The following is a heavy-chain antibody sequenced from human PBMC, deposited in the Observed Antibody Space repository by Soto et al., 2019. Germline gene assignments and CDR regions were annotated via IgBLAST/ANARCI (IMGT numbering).Heavy chain of an antibody. CDR3: SRIPIPSAPDS. J-gene: IGHJ5*01. CDR1: GFSLTTSRMC. D-gene: IGHD3-10*01. V-gene: IGHV2-70*11. CDR2: IDWDDRK. Sequence: SGPTLVNPTQTLTLSCTFSGFSLTTSRMCVTWIRQPPGKALEWLARIDWDDRKYYTTSLKTRLTISKDTTKNQVVLTMTNMDPVDTATYYCSRIPIPSAPDSWGQGALVTVS.